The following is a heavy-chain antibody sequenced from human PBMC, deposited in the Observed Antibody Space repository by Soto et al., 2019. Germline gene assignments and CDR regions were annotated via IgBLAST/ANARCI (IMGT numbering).Heavy chain of an antibody. CDR3: ARVCGLIATYYYYYGMDV. CDR1: GYTFTSYD. CDR2: MNPNSGNT. V-gene: IGHV1-8*01. D-gene: IGHD3-16*01. J-gene: IGHJ6*02. Sequence: ASVKVSCKASGYTFTSYDINWVRQATGQGLEWMGWMNPNSGNTGYAQKFQGRVTMTRNTSISTAYMELSSLRSEDTAVYYCARVCGLIATYYYYYGMDVWGQGTTVTVSS.